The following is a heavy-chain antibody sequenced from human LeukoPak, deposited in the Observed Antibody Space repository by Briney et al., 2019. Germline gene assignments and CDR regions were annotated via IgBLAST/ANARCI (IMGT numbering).Heavy chain of an antibody. Sequence: GGSLRLSCAASGFTFSSYAMHWVRQAPGKGLEWVAVISYDGSNKYYADSVKGRFTISRDNSKNTLYLQMNSLRAEDTAVYYCARDPASDIVATSLDYYYGMDVWGQGTTVTVSS. V-gene: IGHV3-30-3*01. D-gene: IGHD5-12*01. CDR3: ARDPASDIVATSLDYYYGMDV. CDR1: GFTFSSYA. CDR2: ISYDGSNK. J-gene: IGHJ6*02.